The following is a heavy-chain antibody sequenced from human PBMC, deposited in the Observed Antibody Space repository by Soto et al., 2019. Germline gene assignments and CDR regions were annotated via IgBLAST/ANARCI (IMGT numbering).Heavy chain of an antibody. Sequence: QVQLVQSGAEVKKPGSSVKVSCKASGGTFSSYAISWVRQAPGQVLEWMGGIIPIFGTANYAQKLRGRVTITAHKSTSTAYMELSSLRSEDTAVYYWARSVVARYYYYGMDVWGQGTTVSVSS. CDR1: GGTFSSYA. CDR2: IIPIFGTA. D-gene: IGHD2-15*01. J-gene: IGHJ6*02. CDR3: ARSVVARYYYYGMDV. V-gene: IGHV1-69*06.